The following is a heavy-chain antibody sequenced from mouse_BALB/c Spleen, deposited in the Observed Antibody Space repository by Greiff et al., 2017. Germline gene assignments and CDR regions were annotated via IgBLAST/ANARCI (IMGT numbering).Heavy chain of an antibody. CDR3: ARGKGVDY. J-gene: IGHJ2*01. CDR2: IDPANGNT. Sequence: VQLQQSGAELVKPGASVKLSFTASGFNIKDTYMHWVKQRPEQGLEWIGRIDPANGNTKCDPKFQGKATITADTSSNTAYLQLSSLTSEDTAVYYCARGKGVDYWGQGTTLTVSS. CDR1: GFNIKDTY. V-gene: IGHV14-3*02.